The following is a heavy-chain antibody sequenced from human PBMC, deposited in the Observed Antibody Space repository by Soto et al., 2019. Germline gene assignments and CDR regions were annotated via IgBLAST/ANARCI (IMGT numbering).Heavy chain of an antibody. V-gene: IGHV4-34*01. D-gene: IGHD5-18*01. CDR3: ASYRGYSYGYVY. J-gene: IGHJ4*02. CDR1: GGSFSGYY. Sequence: QVQLQQWGAGLLKPSETLSLTCAVYGGSFSGYYWSWIRQPPGKGLEWIGEINHSGSTNYNPSLKSRVTISVDTSKNQFSRKLSAVTAADTAVYYCASYRGYSYGYVYWGQGTLVTVSS. CDR2: INHSGST.